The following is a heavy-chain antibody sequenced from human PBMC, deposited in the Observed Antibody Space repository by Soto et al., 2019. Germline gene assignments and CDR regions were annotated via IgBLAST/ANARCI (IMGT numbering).Heavy chain of an antibody. CDR3: ARGGSLNWYFDL. D-gene: IGHD1-26*01. J-gene: IGHJ2*01. Sequence: EVQLVESGGGLVQPGGSLRLSCAASGFTFSSYWMHWVRQAPGKGLVWVSRINSDGSSTNYADSVKGRFTISRDNAKTTLYLQINSLRAEDTAVYCCARGGSLNWYFDLWGRGTLVTVSS. CDR2: INSDGSST. CDR1: GFTFSSYW. V-gene: IGHV3-74*01.